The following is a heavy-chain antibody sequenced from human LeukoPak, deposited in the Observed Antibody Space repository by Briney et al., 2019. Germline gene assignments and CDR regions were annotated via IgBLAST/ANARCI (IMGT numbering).Heavy chain of an antibody. Sequence: GGSLRLSCAASGFTVSSNYMMWVRQAPGKGLEWVSVIYSGGSTYYADSVKGRFTISRHNSKNTVYLQMNSLRAEDTAVYYCATEGSSVWGSLDYWGQGTLVTVSS. D-gene: IGHD6-19*01. CDR3: ATEGSSVWGSLDY. V-gene: IGHV3-53*04. CDR1: GFTVSSNY. J-gene: IGHJ4*02. CDR2: IYSGGST.